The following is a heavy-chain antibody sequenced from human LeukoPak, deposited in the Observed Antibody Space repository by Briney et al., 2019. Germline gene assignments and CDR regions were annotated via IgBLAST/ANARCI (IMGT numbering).Heavy chain of an antibody. CDR2: IDPGDSYI. D-gene: IGHD4-17*01. Sequence: PGESLQICGQGTGSTFSNYWIRWVRQLGGKGVEGMGRIDPGDSYINYSPSCQGHVTISVDKSISTAYLQWSSLKASDTAMYYCARRDYGVDFYYWGQGTLVTVSS. V-gene: IGHV5-10-1*01. CDR1: GSTFSNYW. J-gene: IGHJ4*02. CDR3: ARRDYGVDFYY.